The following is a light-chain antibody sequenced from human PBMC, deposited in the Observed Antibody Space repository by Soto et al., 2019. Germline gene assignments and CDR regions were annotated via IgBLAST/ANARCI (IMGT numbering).Light chain of an antibody. CDR1: SSNIGSNT. J-gene: IGLJ3*02. Sequence: QSVLTKPPSASGTPGQRVTISCSGRSSNIGSNTVNWYQQLPGMAPTLLIYSNNQRPSGVPDRFSGSKSGTSASLAVNGLQSEDEADYYCAALDDSLNSPLFGGGTMLAVL. V-gene: IGLV1-44*01. CDR2: SNN. CDR3: AALDDSLNSPL.